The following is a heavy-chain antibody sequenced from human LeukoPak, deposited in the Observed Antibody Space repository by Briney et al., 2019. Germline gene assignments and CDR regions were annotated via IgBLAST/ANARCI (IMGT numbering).Heavy chain of an antibody. V-gene: IGHV1-18*01. CDR2: ISAYNGNT. J-gene: IGHJ4*02. D-gene: IGHD5-18*01. Sequence: ASVKVSCKASGYTFTSYGISWVRQAPGQGLEWMGWISAYNGNTNYAQKLQGRVTMTTDTSTSTAYMELRSLRSDDTAVYYCPRDLGLYSYGAQTDYWGQGTLVTVSS. CDR1: GYTFTSYG. CDR3: PRDLGLYSYGAQTDY.